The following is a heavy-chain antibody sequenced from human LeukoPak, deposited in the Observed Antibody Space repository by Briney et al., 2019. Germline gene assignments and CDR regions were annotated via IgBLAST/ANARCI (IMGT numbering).Heavy chain of an antibody. CDR2: IRQDGSVK. CDR3: ARVMVRGVITDAFDI. D-gene: IGHD3-10*01. V-gene: IGHV3-7*01. Sequence: GGSLRLSCTASGFIFTSYWMNWVRQAPGKGLEWVANIRQDGSVKYYVDSVKGRFTISRDNAKNSLYLQMSSLRAEDAAVYYCARVMVRGVITDAFDIWGQGTMVTVSS. J-gene: IGHJ3*02. CDR1: GFIFTSYW.